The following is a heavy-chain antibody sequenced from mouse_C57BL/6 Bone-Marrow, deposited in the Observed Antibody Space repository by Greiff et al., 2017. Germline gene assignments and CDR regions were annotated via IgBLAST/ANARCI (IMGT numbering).Heavy chain of an antibody. Sequence: EVKLVESGGDLVKPGGSLKLSCAASGFTFSSYGMSWVRQTPDKRLEWVATISSGGSYTYYPDSVKGRFTISRDNAKNTLYLQMSSLKSEDTAMYYCARHGYDYDRYYYAMDYWGQGTSVTVSS. CDR3: ARHGYDYDRYYYAMDY. V-gene: IGHV5-6*01. CDR2: ISSGGSYT. CDR1: GFTFSSYG. D-gene: IGHD2-4*01. J-gene: IGHJ4*01.